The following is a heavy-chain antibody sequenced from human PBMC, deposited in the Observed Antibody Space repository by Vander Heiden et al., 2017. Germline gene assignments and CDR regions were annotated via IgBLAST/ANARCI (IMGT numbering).Heavy chain of an antibody. CDR1: GFTFSTYE. Sequence: EVQLVESGGGLVQPGGSLRLSCTHSGFTFSTYELNWVRQAPGKGLEWISYISTTGSTIYHADSVKGRFTISRDNAKDSLYLQMSSLRVEETAVYYCARVLGGGDFWSGPDRRFDPWGQGTLVTVSS. D-gene: IGHD3-3*01. CDR3: ARVLGGGDFWSGPDRRFDP. J-gene: IGHJ5*02. V-gene: IGHV3-48*03. CDR2: ISTTGSTI.